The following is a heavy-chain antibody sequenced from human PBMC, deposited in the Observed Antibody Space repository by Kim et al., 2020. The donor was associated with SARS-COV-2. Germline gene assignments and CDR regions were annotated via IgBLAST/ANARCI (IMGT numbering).Heavy chain of an antibody. V-gene: IGHV3-30*18. CDR3: AKGSSGPATDWLLYSRGYYYYGMDV. J-gene: IGHJ6*02. D-gene: IGHD3-9*01. CDR1: GFTFSSYG. CDR2: ISYDGSNK. Sequence: GGSLRLSCAASGFTFSSYGMHWVRQAPGKGLEWVAVISYDGSNKYYADSVKGRFTISRDNSKNTLYLQMNSLRAEDTAVYYCAKGSSGPATDWLLYSRGYYYYGMDVWGQGTTVTVSS.